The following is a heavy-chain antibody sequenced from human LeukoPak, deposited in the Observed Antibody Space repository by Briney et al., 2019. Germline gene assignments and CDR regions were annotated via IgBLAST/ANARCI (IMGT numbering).Heavy chain of an antibody. V-gene: IGHV3-30*02. CDR2: IRYDGSNK. Sequence: GGSLRLSCSASGFTFSSYGMHWVRQAPGKGLEWVAFIRYDGSNKYYADSVKGRFTISRDNSKNTLYLQMNSLRAEDTAVYYCAKEVEYYYDSSGNWGLDYWGQGTLVTVSS. J-gene: IGHJ4*02. CDR1: GFTFSSYG. D-gene: IGHD3-22*01. CDR3: AKEVEYYYDSSGNWGLDY.